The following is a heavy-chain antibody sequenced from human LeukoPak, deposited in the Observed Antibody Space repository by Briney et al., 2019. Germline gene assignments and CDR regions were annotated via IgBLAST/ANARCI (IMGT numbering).Heavy chain of an antibody. CDR3: AREGIAAAGNYYGMDV. CDR1: GGSISSGGYY. V-gene: IGHV4-31*03. D-gene: IGHD6-13*01. J-gene: IGHJ6*02. Sequence: SETLSLTCTVSGGSISSGGYYWSWIRQHPGKGLERIGYIYYSGSTYYNPSLKSRVTISVDTSKNQFSLKLSSVTAADTAVYYCAREGIAAAGNYYGMDVWGQGTTVTVSS. CDR2: IYYSGST.